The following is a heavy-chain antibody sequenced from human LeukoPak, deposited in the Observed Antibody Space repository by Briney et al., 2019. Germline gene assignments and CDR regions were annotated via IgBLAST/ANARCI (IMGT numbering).Heavy chain of an antibody. Sequence: GGSLRLSCAASGFSFSGYWMQWVRQAPGKGLVWISRITSDGSGTNYADSVKGGFTISRDNAKNTLYLQMNSLKAEDTAVYYCARALKYNSGYNWGGDYWGQGTLVTVSS. CDR3: ARALKYNSGYNWGGDY. V-gene: IGHV3-74*01. CDR1: GFSFSGYW. J-gene: IGHJ4*02. D-gene: IGHD5-12*01. CDR2: ITSDGSGT.